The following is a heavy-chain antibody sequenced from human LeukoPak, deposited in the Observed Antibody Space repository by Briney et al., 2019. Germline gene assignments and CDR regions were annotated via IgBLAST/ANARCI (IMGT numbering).Heavy chain of an antibody. CDR3: ARGRGWATFEY. CDR2: MKQYGTEQ. CDR1: GFTLSHYW. Sequence: GSLRLSCPTCGFTLSHYWMNWLRQAAGRGLAGVHNMKQYGTEQYYVDSVTGRCTISRDNANNLLYLQMSSARAEDTALYYCARGRGWATFEYWGLGTLVTVSS. D-gene: IGHD6-19*01. J-gene: IGHJ4*02. V-gene: IGHV3-7*01.